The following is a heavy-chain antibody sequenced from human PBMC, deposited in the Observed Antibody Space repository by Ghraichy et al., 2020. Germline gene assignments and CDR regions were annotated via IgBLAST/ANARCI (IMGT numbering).Heavy chain of an antibody. D-gene: IGHD4-17*01. CDR1: GGSISSSSYY. CDR2: IYYSGST. CDR3: AGPHDYGDYVFAFDI. J-gene: IGHJ3*02. V-gene: IGHV4-39*07. Sequence: SETLSLTCTVSGGSISSSSYYWGWIRQPPGKGLEWIGSIYYSGSTYYNPSLKSRVTISVDTSKNQFSLKLSSVTAADTAVYYCAGPHDYGDYVFAFDIWGQGTMVTVSS.